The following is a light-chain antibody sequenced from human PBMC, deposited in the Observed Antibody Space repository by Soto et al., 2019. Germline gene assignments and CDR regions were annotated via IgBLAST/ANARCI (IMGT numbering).Light chain of an antibody. V-gene: IGKV1-39*01. CDR1: QTINSY. J-gene: IGKJ2*01. CDR2: AAS. Sequence: DIQMTQSPSSLSASVGDRITITCRASQTINSYLNWYQQKPCKAPKLLIYAASSFQHGVPSRFSGSGSVTVFTLPISCLQPEDVATYYCQQSFSLPYTFGPGTKLEIK. CDR3: QQSFSLPYT.